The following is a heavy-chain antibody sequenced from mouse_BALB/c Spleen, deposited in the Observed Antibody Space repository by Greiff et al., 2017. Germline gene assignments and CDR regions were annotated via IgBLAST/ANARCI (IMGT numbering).Heavy chain of an antibody. CDR1: GFTFSSFG. Sequence: EVKLVESGGGLVQPGGSRKLSCAASGFTFSSFGMHWVRQAPEKGLEWVAYISSGSSTIYYADTVKGRFTISRDNPKNTLFLQMTSLRSEDTAMYYCARSEYGSSQAWFAYWGQGTLVTVSA. CDR2: ISSGSSTI. J-gene: IGHJ3*01. CDR3: ARSEYGSSQAWFAY. V-gene: IGHV5-17*02. D-gene: IGHD1-1*01.